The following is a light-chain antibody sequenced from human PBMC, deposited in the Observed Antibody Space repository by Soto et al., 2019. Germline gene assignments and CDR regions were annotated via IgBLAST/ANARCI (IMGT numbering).Light chain of an antibody. CDR1: SSDIGAHDH. CDR3: SSYADTNNLV. Sequence: QSALTQPASVSGSPGQSITISCSGTSSDIGAHDHVAWFQQFPGKTHKLVIYSVSHRPSGVSYRFSGSKSGNTASLTVSGLQAEDDADYYCSSYADTNNLVFGGGTKLTVL. V-gene: IGLV2-14*01. J-gene: IGLJ2*01. CDR2: SVS.